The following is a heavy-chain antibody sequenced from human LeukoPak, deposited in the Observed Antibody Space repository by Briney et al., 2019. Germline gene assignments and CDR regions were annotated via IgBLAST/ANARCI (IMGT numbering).Heavy chain of an antibody. CDR3: ARDPHYPYGSGSYVDY. J-gene: IGHJ4*02. CDR1: GGSFSGYY. CDR2: ISHSGST. Sequence: SETLSLTCAVYGGSFSGYYWSWIRQPPGKGLEWIGEISHSGSTNYNPSLKSRVTISVDTSKNQFSLKLSSVTAADTAVYYCARDPHYPYGSGSYVDYWGQGTLVTVSS. D-gene: IGHD3-10*01. V-gene: IGHV4-34*01.